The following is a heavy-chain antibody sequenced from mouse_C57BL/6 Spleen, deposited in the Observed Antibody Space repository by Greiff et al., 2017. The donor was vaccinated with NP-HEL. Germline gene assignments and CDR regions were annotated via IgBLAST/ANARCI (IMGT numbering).Heavy chain of an antibody. J-gene: IGHJ3*01. D-gene: IGHD2-3*01. CDR2: ISSGGSYT. Sequence: EVKLVESGGDLVKPGGSLKLSCAASGFTFSSYGMSWVRQTPDKRLEWVATISSGGSYTYYPDSVKGRFTISRDNAKNTLYLQMSSLKSEDTAMYYCARQDGYYGFAYWGQGTLVTVSA. V-gene: IGHV5-6*01. CDR1: GFTFSSYG. CDR3: ARQDGYYGFAY.